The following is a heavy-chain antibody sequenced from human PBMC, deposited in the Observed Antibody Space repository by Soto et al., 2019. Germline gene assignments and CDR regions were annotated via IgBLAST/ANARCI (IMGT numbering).Heavy chain of an antibody. CDR2: ISWNSGSK. CDR3: AKGGDNWNYGYYYYYYGMDV. D-gene: IGHD1-7*01. V-gene: IGHV3-9*01. Sequence: GRCMRLPCAASGFTFDDYAMHWVRQTPEKGLEWVSGISWNSGSKGYADSVKGRFTISRDNANNSLYLQMNSLRAEDTALYYCAKGGDNWNYGYYYYYYGMDVWGQGTTVTVSS. J-gene: IGHJ6*02. CDR1: GFTFDDYA.